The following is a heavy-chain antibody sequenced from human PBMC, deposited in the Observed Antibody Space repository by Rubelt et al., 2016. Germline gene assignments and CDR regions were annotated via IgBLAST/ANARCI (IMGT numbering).Heavy chain of an antibody. Sequence: QVQLQESGPGLVKPSETLSLTCTVSGGSISSYYWSWIRQPPGKGLEWIGYIYYSGSTNYNPSLRGRVTISTDTSKKQFPLKLSSVTAADTAVYYCAREKAGKVPRYNWFDPWGQGTLVTVSS. D-gene: IGHD6-19*01. CDR1: GGSISSYY. J-gene: IGHJ5*02. V-gene: IGHV4-59*01. CDR2: IYYSGST. CDR3: AREKAGKVPRYNWFDP.